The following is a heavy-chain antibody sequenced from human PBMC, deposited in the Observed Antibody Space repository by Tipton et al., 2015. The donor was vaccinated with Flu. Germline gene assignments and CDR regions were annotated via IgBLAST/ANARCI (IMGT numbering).Heavy chain of an antibody. CDR2: IWSDGTNE. D-gene: IGHD6-19*01. CDR1: GFTFRNYG. V-gene: IGHV3-33*01. CDR3: ARGRGQWLALFDY. J-gene: IGHJ4*02. Sequence: SLRLSCSASGFTFRNYGMHWVRQAPGKGLEWVALIWSDGTNEYYADSVKGRFTISSDKSRNTLYLEMNSLRDDDTAIYYCARGRGQWLALFDYWGQGNLVTVSS.